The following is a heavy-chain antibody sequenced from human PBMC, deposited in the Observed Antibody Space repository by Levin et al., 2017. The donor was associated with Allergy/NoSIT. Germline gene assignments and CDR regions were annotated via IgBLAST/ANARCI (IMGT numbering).Heavy chain of an antibody. CDR2: ISSNGHDT. D-gene: IGHD6-19*01. V-gene: IGHV3-64D*06. J-gene: IGHJ2*01. CDR3: VRRMAGDTWYFDL. CDR1: GFTFTNSP. Sequence: GGSLRLSCSASGFTFTNSPMHWVRQAPGKGLEFVSAISSNGHDTYYADSVKGRFTISRDNSKNTVYLQMNSLRTEDTSIYYCVRRMAGDTWYFDLWGRDSLVAVSS.